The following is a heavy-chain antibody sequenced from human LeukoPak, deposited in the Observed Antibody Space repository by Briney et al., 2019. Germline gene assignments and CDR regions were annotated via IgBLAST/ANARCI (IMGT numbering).Heavy chain of an antibody. D-gene: IGHD2-2*01. Sequence: GSLRLSCAASGFTFSSYGMHWSARLQARGWSGWQLSYDGSNKYYADSVKGRFTISRDNSKNTLYLQMNSLRAEDTAVYYCAKVWGYCSSTSCYAAAGPYYFDYWGQGTLVTVSS. J-gene: IGHJ4*02. CDR1: GFTFSSYG. CDR3: AKVWGYCSSTSCYAAAGPYYFDY. V-gene: IGHV3-30*18. CDR2: SYDGSNK.